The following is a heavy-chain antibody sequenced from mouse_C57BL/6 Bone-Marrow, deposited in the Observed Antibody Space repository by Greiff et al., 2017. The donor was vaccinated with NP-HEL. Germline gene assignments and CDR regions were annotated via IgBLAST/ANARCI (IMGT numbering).Heavy chain of an antibody. CDR1: GFTLSDYG. Sequence: EVQGVESGGGLVKPGGSLKLSCAASGFTLSDYGMHWVRQAPEKGLEWVAYISSGSSTIYYADTVKGRFTISRDNAKNTLFLQMTSLRSEDTAMYYCARRYRGLYYYAMDYWGQGTSVTVSS. CDR2: ISSGSSTI. D-gene: IGHD2-12*01. J-gene: IGHJ4*01. V-gene: IGHV5-17*01. CDR3: ARRYRGLYYYAMDY.